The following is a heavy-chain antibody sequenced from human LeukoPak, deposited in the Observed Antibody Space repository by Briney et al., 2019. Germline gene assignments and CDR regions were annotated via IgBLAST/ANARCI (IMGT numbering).Heavy chain of an antibody. CDR1: GGTFSSYA. D-gene: IGHD2-15*01. CDR3: ARDPQGQDCSGGSCDY. CDR2: IIPIFGTA. Sequence: ASVKVSCKASGGTFSSYAISWVRQAPGQGLEWIGGIIPIFGTANYAQKFQGRVTITADESTSTAYMELSSLRPEDTAVYYCARDPQGQDCSGGSCDYWGQGTLVTVSS. V-gene: IGHV1-69*13. J-gene: IGHJ4*02.